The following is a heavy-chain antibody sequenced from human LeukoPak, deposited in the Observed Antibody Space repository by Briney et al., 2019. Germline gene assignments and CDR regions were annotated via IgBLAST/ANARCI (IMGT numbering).Heavy chain of an antibody. D-gene: IGHD3-3*01. CDR2: INSDGSST. J-gene: IGHJ4*02. CDR3: VSPSYYDFWSGYQ. V-gene: IGHV3-74*01. CDR1: GFTFSSYW. Sequence: GGSLRLSCAASGFTFSSYWMHWVRQAPGKGLVWVSRINSDGSSTNYADSVKGRFTISRDNAKNTLYLQMNSLRAEDTAVYYCVSPSYYDFWSGYQWGQGTLVTVSS.